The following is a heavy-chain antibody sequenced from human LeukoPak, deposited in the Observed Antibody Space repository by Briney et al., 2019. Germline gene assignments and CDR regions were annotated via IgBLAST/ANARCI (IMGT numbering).Heavy chain of an antibody. CDR2: MNPNSGNT. CDR1: GYTFTNYD. V-gene: IGHV1-8*01. Sequence: ASVKVSCKTSGYTFTNYDINWVRQASGQGLEWMGWMNPNSGNTGYAQTFQGRVTMTRSTSISTAYMELSSLRFEDTAVYYCTRSVRNGHIDYWGQGTLVTVSS. J-gene: IGHJ4*02. CDR3: TRSVRNGHIDY. D-gene: IGHD2-21*01.